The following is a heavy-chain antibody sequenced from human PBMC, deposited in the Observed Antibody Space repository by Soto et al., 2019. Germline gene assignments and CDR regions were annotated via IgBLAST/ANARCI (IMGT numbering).Heavy chain of an antibody. V-gene: IGHV4-59*01. Sequence: WTWIRPPPGKGLEWIGYFYYSGSTNYNPSLKSRVTISVDTSKNQFSLKLSSVTAADTAVYYCARTYCSSTSCQAHGMDVWGQGTTVTVSS. J-gene: IGHJ6*02. CDR3: ARTYCSSTSCQAHGMDV. D-gene: IGHD2-2*01. CDR2: FYYSGST.